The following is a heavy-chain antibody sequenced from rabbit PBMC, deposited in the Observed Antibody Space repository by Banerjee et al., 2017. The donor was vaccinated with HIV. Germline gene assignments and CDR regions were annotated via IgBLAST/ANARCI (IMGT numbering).Heavy chain of an antibody. CDR2: IDPVFGST. CDR3: VRVKYASSSGYYKDL. CDR1: GFDFSSYG. D-gene: IGHD1-1*01. V-gene: IGHV1S47*01. J-gene: IGHJ4*01. Sequence: QEQLVESGGGLVQPGGSLKLSCKASGFDFSSYGVSWVRQAPGKGLEWIGYIDPVFGSTYYASWVNGRFTISSHNAQNTLYLQLNSLTAADTATYFCVRVKYASSSGYYKDLWGPGTLVTVS.